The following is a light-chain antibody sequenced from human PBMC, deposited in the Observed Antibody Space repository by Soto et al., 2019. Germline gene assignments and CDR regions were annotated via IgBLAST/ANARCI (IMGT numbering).Light chain of an antibody. J-gene: IGLJ1*01. Sequence: QSVLTQPASVSGSPGQSTTISCTGTSSDVGGYNYVSWYQQHPGKAPKLMIYDVSNRPSGVSNRFSGSKSGNTASLTISGLQAEDEADYYCSSYTSSSTYVFGTGTKVTAL. V-gene: IGLV2-14*01. CDR3: SSYTSSSTYV. CDR1: SSDVGGYNY. CDR2: DVS.